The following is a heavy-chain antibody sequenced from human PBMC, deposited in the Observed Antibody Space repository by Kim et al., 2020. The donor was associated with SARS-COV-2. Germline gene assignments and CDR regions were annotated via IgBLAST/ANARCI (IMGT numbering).Heavy chain of an antibody. CDR3: ARAIVVVPAADFDY. D-gene: IGHD2-2*01. CDR2: ISGSGGST. J-gene: IGHJ4*02. Sequence: PGGSPRLSCAASGFTFSSYAMSWVRQAPGKGLEWVSAISGSGGSTYYADSVKGRFTISRDNSKNTLYLQMNSLRAEDTAVYYCARAIVVVPAADFDYWGQGTLVTVSS. V-gene: IGHV3-23*01. CDR1: GFTFSSYA.